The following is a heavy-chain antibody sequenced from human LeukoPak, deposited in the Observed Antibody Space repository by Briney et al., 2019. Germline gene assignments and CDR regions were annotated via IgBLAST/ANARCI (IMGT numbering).Heavy chain of an antibody. V-gene: IGHV4-39*01. Sequence: ASETLSLTCTVSGGSISSSSYYWGWIRQPPGKGLEWIGSIYYSGSTYYNPSLKSRVTISVDTSKNQFSLKLSSETAADTAVYYCARGFAYYDILTGYYGGRTFDYWGQGTLVTVSS. J-gene: IGHJ4*02. CDR2: IYYSGST. CDR3: ARGFAYYDILTGYYGGRTFDY. D-gene: IGHD3-9*01. CDR1: GGSISSSSYY.